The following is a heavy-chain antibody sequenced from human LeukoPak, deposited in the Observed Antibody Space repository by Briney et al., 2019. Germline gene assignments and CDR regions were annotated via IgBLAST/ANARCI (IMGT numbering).Heavy chain of an antibody. D-gene: IGHD3-10*01. CDR3: AKLGIRGVIIYYFDY. V-gene: IGHV3-30*04. CDR2: ISYDGSNK. Sequence: GGSLRLSCAASGFTFSSYAMHWVRQAPGKGLEWVAVISYDGSNKYYADSVKGRFTISRDNSKNTLYLQMNSLRAEDTAVYYCAKLGIRGVIIYYFDYWGQGTLVTVSS. CDR1: GFTFSSYA. J-gene: IGHJ4*02.